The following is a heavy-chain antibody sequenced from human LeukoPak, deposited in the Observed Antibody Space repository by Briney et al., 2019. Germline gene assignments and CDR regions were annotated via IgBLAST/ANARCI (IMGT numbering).Heavy chain of an antibody. CDR2: INSDASST. J-gene: IGHJ6*04. CDR3: ARDRFYIPDV. D-gene: IGHD3-10*01. Sequence: GGSLRLSCAASGFTFSSYWMHWVRQAPGKGLVWVSRINSDASSTTYADSVKGRFTISRDNAKNTVCLQMNSLRPEDTAVYYCARDRFYIPDVWGKGTTVTVSS. CDR1: GFTFSSYW. V-gene: IGHV3-74*03.